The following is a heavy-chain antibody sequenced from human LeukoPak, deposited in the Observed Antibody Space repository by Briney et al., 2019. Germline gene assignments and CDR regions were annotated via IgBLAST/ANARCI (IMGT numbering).Heavy chain of an antibody. CDR1: GFTFSSYD. CDR2: ISSSGSI. CDR3: ARAFDY. V-gene: IGHV3-48*01. Sequence: GGSLRLSCAASGFTFSSYDMNWVRQAPGKGPEWVSYISSSGSIYNADSVKGRFTISRDNAKNSLYLQMNSLRAEDTAVYYCARAFDYWGQGTLVTVSS. J-gene: IGHJ4*02.